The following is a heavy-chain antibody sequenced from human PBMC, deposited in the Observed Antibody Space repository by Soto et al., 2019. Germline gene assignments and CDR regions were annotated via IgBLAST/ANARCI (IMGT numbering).Heavy chain of an antibody. CDR3: ARTPGKSWIQLWSSDY. V-gene: IGHV3-30*03. D-gene: IGHD5-18*01. CDR2: ISYDGSNK. Sequence: GGSLRLSCAASGFTFSRYGMHWVRQAPGKGLEWVAVISYDGSNKYYADSVKGRFTISRDNSKNTLYPQMNSLRAEDTAVYYCARTPGKSWIQLWSSDYWGQGTLITVSS. J-gene: IGHJ4*02. CDR1: GFTFSRYG.